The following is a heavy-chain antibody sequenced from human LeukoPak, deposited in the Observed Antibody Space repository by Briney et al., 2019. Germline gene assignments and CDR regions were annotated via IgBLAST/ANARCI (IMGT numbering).Heavy chain of an antibody. J-gene: IGHJ4*02. CDR3: ARFGYSYGADY. CDR2: IDTYGRST. V-gene: IGHV1-46*01. Sequence: ASVKVSCKASGYTFTRFHMYWVRQAPGRGLEWMGVIDTYGRSTIHEQNFQGRLTVTRDTSTSTVYMELSNLRPEDTAMYYCARFGYSYGADYWGQGTLVTVSS. D-gene: IGHD5-18*01. CDR1: GYTFTRFH.